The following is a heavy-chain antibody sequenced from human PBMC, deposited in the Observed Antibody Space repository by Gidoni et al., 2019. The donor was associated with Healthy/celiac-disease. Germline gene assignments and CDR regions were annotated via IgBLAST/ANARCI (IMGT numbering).Heavy chain of an antibody. CDR3: ASVDSSGLNPPHAFDI. Sequence: QVQLQQWGAGLLKPSETLSLTCAVYGGSFSGYYWSWIRQPPGKGLEWIGEINHSGSTNYNPSLKSRVTISVDTSKNQFSLKLSSVTAADTAVYYCASVDSSGLNPPHAFDIWGQGTMVTVSS. CDR2: INHSGST. J-gene: IGHJ3*02. CDR1: GGSFSGYY. V-gene: IGHV4-34*01. D-gene: IGHD3-22*01.